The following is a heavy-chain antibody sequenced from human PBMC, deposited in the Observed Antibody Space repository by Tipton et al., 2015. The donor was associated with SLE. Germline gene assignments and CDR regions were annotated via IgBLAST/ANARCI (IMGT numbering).Heavy chain of an antibody. J-gene: IGHJ2*01. V-gene: IGHV4-39*07. D-gene: IGHD4-17*01. CDR1: GGSIRSSSYY. CDR3: ARGHGDYWYFDL. CDR2: IYYSGST. Sequence: LRLSCTVSGGSIRSSSYYWGWIRQPPGKGLEWIGSIYYSGSTYYNPSLKSRVTISVDTSKNQFSLKLSSVTAADTAVYYCARGHGDYWYFDLWGRGTLVTVSS.